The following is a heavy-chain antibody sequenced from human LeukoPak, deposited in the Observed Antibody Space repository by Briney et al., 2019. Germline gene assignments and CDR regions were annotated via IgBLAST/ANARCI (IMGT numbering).Heavy chain of an antibody. CDR1: GFTFSNAW. J-gene: IGHJ4*02. CDR3: TTDPEYCSGGSCDY. Sequence: GGSLRLSCAASGFTFSNAWVSWVRQAPGKGLEWVGRIKSKTDGGTTDYAAPVKGRFTISRDDSKNTLYLQMNSLKTEDTAVYYCTTDPEYCSGGSCDYWGQGTLVTVSS. CDR2: IKSKTDGGTT. V-gene: IGHV3-15*01. D-gene: IGHD2-15*01.